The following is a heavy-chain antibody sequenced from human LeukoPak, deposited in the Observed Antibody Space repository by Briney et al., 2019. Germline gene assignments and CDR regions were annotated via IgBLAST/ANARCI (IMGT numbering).Heavy chain of an antibody. D-gene: IGHD2-21*01. Sequence: PSQTLSLTCTVSGGSVSSGGNFWNWIRQHPGKGLEWIGYISYSGSTYYNPSLKSRVTISVDTSKNQFSLKLSSVTAADTAVYYCARSLRGAKYSLSSPWGQGTLVTASS. V-gene: IGHV4-31*03. CDR1: GGSVSSGGNF. CDR2: ISYSGST. J-gene: IGHJ5*02. CDR3: ARSLRGAKYSLSSP.